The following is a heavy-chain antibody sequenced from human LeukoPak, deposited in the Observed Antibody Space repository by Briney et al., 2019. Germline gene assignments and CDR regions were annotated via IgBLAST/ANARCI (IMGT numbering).Heavy chain of an antibody. D-gene: IGHD3-22*01. V-gene: IGHV4-39*01. CDR1: GGSISSSSYY. Sequence: PSETLSLTCTVSGGSISSSSYYWGWIRRPPGKGLEWIGSIYYSGSTYYNPSLKNRVTISVDTSKNQFSLKLSSVTAADTAVYYCATYIYDSSGYYYYFDYWGQGTLVTVSS. J-gene: IGHJ4*02. CDR2: IYYSGST. CDR3: ATYIYDSSGYYYYFDY.